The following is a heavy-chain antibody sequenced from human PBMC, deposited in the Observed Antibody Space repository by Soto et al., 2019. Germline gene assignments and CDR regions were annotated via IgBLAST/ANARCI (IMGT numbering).Heavy chain of an antibody. CDR2: IYYSGST. J-gene: IGHJ5*01. CDR1: GGSISSGGYY. V-gene: IGHV4-31*03. D-gene: IGHD7-27*01. CDR3: ARGRYCLTGRCFPNWFDS. Sequence: NPSETLSLTCTVSGGSISSGGYYWSWIRQHPGKGLEWIGYIYYSGSTYYNPSLKSRVTISVDTSKNQFSLKLSSVTAADTAVYFCARGRYCLTGRCFPNWFDSWGQGALVTVSS.